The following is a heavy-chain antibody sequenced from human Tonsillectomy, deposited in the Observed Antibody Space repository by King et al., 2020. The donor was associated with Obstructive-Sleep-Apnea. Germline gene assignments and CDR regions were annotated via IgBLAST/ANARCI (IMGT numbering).Heavy chain of an antibody. J-gene: IGHJ4*02. CDR3: ARDHRSIAARNFDY. CDR1: GFTFSSYG. CDR2: INSDGSIT. Sequence: VQLVESGGGLVQPGGSLILSCAASGFTFSSYGMHWVRQSPGKGLVWVSRINSDGSITSYAESVKGRFTISRDNAKNTRYLQMNSLRAEDTAVDYCARDHRSIAARNFDYWGQGTLDTVSS. V-gene: IGHV3-74*01. D-gene: IGHD6-6*01.